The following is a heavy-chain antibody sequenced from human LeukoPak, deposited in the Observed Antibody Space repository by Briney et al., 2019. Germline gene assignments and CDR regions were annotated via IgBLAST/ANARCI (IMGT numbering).Heavy chain of an antibody. CDR2: IYYSGST. CDR1: GGSISSGGYY. Sequence: PSETLSLTCTVSGGSISSGGYYWSWIRQHPGKGLEWIGYIYYSGSTYYNPSLSSRVTISIATSKNQFSLKLTSVTAADTAVYYCARGSNWNYGPPFDYWGQGTLVTVSS. V-gene: IGHV4-31*03. CDR3: ARGSNWNYGPPFDY. D-gene: IGHD1-7*01. J-gene: IGHJ4*02.